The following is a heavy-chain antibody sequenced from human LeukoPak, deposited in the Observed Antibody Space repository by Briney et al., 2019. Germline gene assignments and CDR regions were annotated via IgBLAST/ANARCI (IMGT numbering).Heavy chain of an antibody. CDR3: ARDAVGTYDY. D-gene: IGHD2-21*02. CDR1: GYTFTDYT. J-gene: IGHJ4*02. V-gene: IGHV1-2*06. Sequence: ASVKVSCKASGYTFTDYTLQWLRQAPGQGPEFMGRINCMSGDTKLAQKFQGRATLTRDTSISTAYMEPHGLQFHDTAVYYCARDAVGTYDYWGQGTLVTVSS. CDR2: INCMSGDT.